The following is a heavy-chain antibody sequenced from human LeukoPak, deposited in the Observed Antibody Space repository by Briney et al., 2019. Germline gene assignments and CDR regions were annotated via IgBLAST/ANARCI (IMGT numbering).Heavy chain of an antibody. J-gene: IGHJ4*02. V-gene: IGHV3-7*01. CDR1: GFTFSSHW. CDR2: VKQDGSEK. CDR3: ARDHELWFGEFALGY. D-gene: IGHD3-10*01. Sequence: GGSLRLSCAASGFTFSSHWMSWVRQAPGKGLEWVASVKQDGSEKYYVDSVKGRFTISRDSAKNSLYLQMNSLRAEDTAVYYCARDHELWFGEFALGYWGQGTLVTVSS.